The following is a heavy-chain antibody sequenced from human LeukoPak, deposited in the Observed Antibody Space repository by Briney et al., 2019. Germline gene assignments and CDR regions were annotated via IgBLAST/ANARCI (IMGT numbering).Heavy chain of an antibody. CDR1: GFTFSSYS. CDR3: ARDGTYSSSADAFDI. Sequence: GGSLRLSCAASGFTFSSYSMNWVRQAPGKGLEWVSYISSSSSTIYYADSVKGRFTISRDNAKNSLYLQMNSLRAEDTAVYHCARDGTYSSSADAFDIWGQGTMVTVSS. J-gene: IGHJ3*02. CDR2: ISSSSSTI. V-gene: IGHV3-48*01. D-gene: IGHD6-13*01.